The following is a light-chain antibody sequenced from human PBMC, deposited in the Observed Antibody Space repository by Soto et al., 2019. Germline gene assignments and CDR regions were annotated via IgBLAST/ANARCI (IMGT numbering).Light chain of an antibody. CDR2: DAS. CDR3: QQSYSTPFT. J-gene: IGKJ3*01. V-gene: IGKV1-39*01. CDR1: QTISFS. Sequence: IRMTQSPSSLSASTGDRVTITCRASQTISFSLAWYQQKPGKAPKLLIYDASTLQSGVPSRFSGSGSGTDFTLTISSLQPEDFATYYCQQSYSTPFTFGPGTKVDIK.